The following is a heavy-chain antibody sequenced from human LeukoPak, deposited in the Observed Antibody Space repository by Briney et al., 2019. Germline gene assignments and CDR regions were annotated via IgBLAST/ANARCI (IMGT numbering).Heavy chain of an antibody. CDR3: ARAVLDYYDSSGYLDY. V-gene: IGHV1-18*01. CDR1: GYTFTSYG. Sequence: ASVKVSCKASGYTFTSYGISWVRQAPGQGLEWMGRISAYNGNTNYAQKLQGRVTMTTDTSASTAYMELRSLRSDDTAVYYCARAVLDYYDSSGYLDYWGQGTLVTVSS. CDR2: ISAYNGNT. J-gene: IGHJ4*02. D-gene: IGHD3-22*01.